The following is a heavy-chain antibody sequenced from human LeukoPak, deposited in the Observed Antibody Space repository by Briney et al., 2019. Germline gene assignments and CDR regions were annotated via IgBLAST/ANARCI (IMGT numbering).Heavy chain of an antibody. CDR3: ARGAAAGTSVGGNFDY. Sequence: GGSLRLSCAASGFSFSSYWMTWVRQAPGKGLEWAANIKQDGSEIHYVDSVKGRLTISRDNAKNSLYLQMNSLRAEDTAVYYCARGAAAGTSVGGNFDYWGQGTLVTVSS. J-gene: IGHJ4*02. D-gene: IGHD6-13*01. V-gene: IGHV3-7*01. CDR2: IKQDGSEI. CDR1: GFSFSSYW.